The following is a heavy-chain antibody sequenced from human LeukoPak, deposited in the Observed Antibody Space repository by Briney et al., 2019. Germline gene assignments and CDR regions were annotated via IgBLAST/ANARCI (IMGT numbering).Heavy chain of an antibody. J-gene: IGHJ3*02. CDR2: IYYSGST. CDR1: GGSLSSYY. V-gene: IGHV4-59*01. CDR3: AGRLWRRDGYNLSAFDI. Sequence: SESLSLTCTVSGGSLSSYYLNWMRQPPGKGLEWIGCIYYSGSTNYNPYPKSRVTISVDTSKNQFSLKLSSVTAADTAVYYCAGRLWRRDGYNLSAFDIWGQGTMVTVSS. D-gene: IGHD5-24*01.